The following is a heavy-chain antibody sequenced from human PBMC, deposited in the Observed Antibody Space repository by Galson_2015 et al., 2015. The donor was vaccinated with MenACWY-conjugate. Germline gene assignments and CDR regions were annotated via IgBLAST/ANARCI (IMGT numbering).Heavy chain of an antibody. J-gene: IGHJ4*02. CDR1: GDSVSSNSAA. CDR2: TYYMSTWYT. CDR3: VREGYYFDY. Sequence: CAISGDSVSSNSAAWNWIRQSPSRGLEWLGKTYYMSTWYTAYSVSVSSRLTINPATSNNQFSLQLNSVTPDDTAVYYCVREGYYFDYWGQGTLVTVSS. V-gene: IGHV6-1*01.